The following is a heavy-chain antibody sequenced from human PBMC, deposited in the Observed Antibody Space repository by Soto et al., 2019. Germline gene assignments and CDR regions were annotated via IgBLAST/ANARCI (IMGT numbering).Heavy chain of an antibody. V-gene: IGHV4-31*03. D-gene: IGHD3-22*01. CDR2: IYDSGST. Sequence: SETLSLTCTVSGGSISSGGYYWIWIRQHPGKGLEGLGYIYDSGSTYYNPSLKSRVTMSVDTSKNQYSLKLSSATAADMAVYYCARDNYDSSGYYHGSFDYWGQGTLVTVSS. CDR3: ARDNYDSSGYYHGSFDY. CDR1: GGSISSGGYY. J-gene: IGHJ4*02.